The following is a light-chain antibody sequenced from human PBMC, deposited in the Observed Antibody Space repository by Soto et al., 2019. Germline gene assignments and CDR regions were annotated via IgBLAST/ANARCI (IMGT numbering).Light chain of an antibody. J-gene: IGKJ1*01. CDR3: QQYYGTPWT. V-gene: IGKV4-1*01. CDR1: QSVLDSSNNKNY. CDR2: WAS. Sequence: DIVMTQSHDSLAVSLGERATINCKSSQSVLDSSNNKNYIAWYQQKPGQPPKLLIYWASTRESGVPDRFSGSGSGTDFTLTISSLQAEDVAVYYCQQYYGTPWTFGQGTKVDIK.